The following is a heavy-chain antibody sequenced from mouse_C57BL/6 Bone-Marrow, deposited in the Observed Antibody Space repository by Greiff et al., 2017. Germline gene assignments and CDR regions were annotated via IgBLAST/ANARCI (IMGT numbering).Heavy chain of an antibody. J-gene: IGHJ3*01. CDR3: ARSRGYYYGSSFAY. D-gene: IGHD1-1*01. CDR1: GYTFTSYW. Sequence: QVQLQQSGAELVKPGASVKLSCKASGYTFTSYWMHWVKQRPGQGLEWIGMIHPNSGSTNYNEKFKSKATLTVDKSSSTAYMQLSSLTSEDAAIYYCARSRGYYYGSSFAYWGQGTLVTVSA. V-gene: IGHV1-64*01. CDR2: IHPNSGST.